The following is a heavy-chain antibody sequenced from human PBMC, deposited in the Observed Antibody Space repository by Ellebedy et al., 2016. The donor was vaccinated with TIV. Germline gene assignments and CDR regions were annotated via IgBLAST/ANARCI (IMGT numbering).Heavy chain of an antibody. V-gene: IGHV3-33*01. Sequence: PGGSLRLSCAASGFTFSSYGMHWVRQAPGKGLEWVAVIWYDGSNKYYADSVKGRFTISRDNSKNTLYLQMNSLRAEDTAVYYCARDGGSGSYNWFDPWGQGTLVTVSS. CDR1: GFTFSSYG. D-gene: IGHD3-10*01. CDR2: IWYDGSNK. CDR3: ARDGGSGSYNWFDP. J-gene: IGHJ5*02.